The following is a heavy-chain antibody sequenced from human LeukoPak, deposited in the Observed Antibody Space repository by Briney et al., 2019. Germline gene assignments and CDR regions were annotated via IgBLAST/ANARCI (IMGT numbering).Heavy chain of an antibody. Sequence: GGSLRLSCAASGFTFSSYAMHWVRQAPGKGLEWVAGISYDGSNKYYADSVKGRFTISRDNSKNTLYLQMNSLRAEDTAVYYCPNPGRILEWLSTPRIYYFPYWGQGTLVTVSS. D-gene: IGHD3-3*01. V-gene: IGHV3-30-3*01. CDR2: ISYDGSNK. CDR3: PNPGRILEWLSTPRIYYFPY. J-gene: IGHJ4*02. CDR1: GFTFSSYA.